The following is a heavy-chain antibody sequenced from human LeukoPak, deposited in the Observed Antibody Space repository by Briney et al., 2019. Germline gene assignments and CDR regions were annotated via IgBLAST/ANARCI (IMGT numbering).Heavy chain of an antibody. J-gene: IGHJ6*03. V-gene: IGHV3-30*03. Sequence: PGGSLRLSCAASGFIFSSHGMHWVRQAPGKGLEWVAVISYDGSNKYYADSVKGRFTISRDNSKNTLYLQMNSLRAEDTAVYYCASLGEEYNSRYYYYYMDVWGKGTTVTVSS. CDR3: ASLGEEYNSRYYYYYMDV. CDR2: ISYDGSNK. D-gene: IGHD3-16*01. CDR1: GFIFSSHG.